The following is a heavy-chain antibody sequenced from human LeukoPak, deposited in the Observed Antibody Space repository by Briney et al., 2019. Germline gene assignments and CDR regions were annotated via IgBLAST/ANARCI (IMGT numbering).Heavy chain of an antibody. D-gene: IGHD6-13*01. CDR2: IGGSSTSI. Sequence: GGSLRLSCAASGFTFSTSSMNWFRQAPGKGLEWVSSIGGSSTSIYYAGSVKGRFTISRDNAKNSLYLQMNSLRAEDTAVYYCAREEGKQQMEAFDYWGQGTLVTVSS. CDR1: GFTFSTSS. CDR3: AREEGKQQMEAFDY. J-gene: IGHJ4*02. V-gene: IGHV3-21*01.